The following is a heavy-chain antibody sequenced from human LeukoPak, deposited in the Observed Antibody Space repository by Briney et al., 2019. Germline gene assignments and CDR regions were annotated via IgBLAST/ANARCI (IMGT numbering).Heavy chain of an antibody. J-gene: IGHJ4*02. CDR2: SNYNGNT. CDR3: ARLDCISDRCYNY. CDR1: GDSISTDY. V-gene: IGHV4-59*08. Sequence: SETLSLTCIVSGDSISTDYWSWIRQSPGKGLEWIGYSNYNGNTEYNPSLKSRVTISVDRSKNHVSLKMKSVTAADTAMYYCARLDCISDRCYNYWGLGTLVTVPS. D-gene: IGHD2-15*01.